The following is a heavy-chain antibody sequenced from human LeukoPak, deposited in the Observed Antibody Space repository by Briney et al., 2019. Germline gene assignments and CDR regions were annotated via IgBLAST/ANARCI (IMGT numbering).Heavy chain of an antibody. J-gene: IGHJ4*02. V-gene: IGHV3-30*02. Sequence: GGSLRLSCAASGFTFSTYGMHWVRQAPGKGLEWVAFIRYDGGIKHYTDAVKGRFTISRDNSKNTLYLQMNSLRAEDTAVYYCAKGSRVAMSGSYAQIDYWGQGTLVTVSS. CDR2: IRYDGGIK. CDR1: GFTFSTYG. D-gene: IGHD1-26*01. CDR3: AKGSRVAMSGSYAQIDY.